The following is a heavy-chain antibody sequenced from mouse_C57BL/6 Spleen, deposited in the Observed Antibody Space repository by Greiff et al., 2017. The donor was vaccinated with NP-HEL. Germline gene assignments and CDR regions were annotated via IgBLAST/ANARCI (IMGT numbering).Heavy chain of an antibody. CDR2: IYPGDGDT. J-gene: IGHJ2*01. Sequence: QVQLQQSGAELVKPGASVKISCKASGYAFSSYWMNWVKQRPGKGLEWIGQIYPGDGDTNYNGKFKGKATLTADKSSSTAYMQLSSLTSEDSAVYFCARRITTVASDYFDYWGQGTTLTVSS. D-gene: IGHD1-1*01. V-gene: IGHV1-80*01. CDR1: GYAFSSYW. CDR3: ARRITTVASDYFDY.